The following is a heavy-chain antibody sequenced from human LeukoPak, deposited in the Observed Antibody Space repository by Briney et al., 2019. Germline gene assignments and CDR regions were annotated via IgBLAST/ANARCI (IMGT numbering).Heavy chain of an antibody. CDR2: ISSSGSGDNT. Sequence: HAGGSLRLSCAASGFTFSSYAMSWVRQAPGKGLEWVSGISSSGSGDNTYYADSVKGRFTISRDNSKNTLYLQMNSLRAEDTAVYYCARERYFDYWGQGTLVTVSS. V-gene: IGHV3-23*01. CDR3: ARERYFDY. CDR1: GFTFSSYA. J-gene: IGHJ4*02.